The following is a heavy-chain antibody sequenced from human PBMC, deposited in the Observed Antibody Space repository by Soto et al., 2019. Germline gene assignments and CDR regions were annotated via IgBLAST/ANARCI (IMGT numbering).Heavy chain of an antibody. Sequence: QVQLVQSGAEVKKPGSSVKVSCKASGGTFSSYAISWVRQAPGQGLEWMGGIIPIFGTANYAQKFQGRVTITADESTSTAYMELSSLRSEDTAVYYCAGSCGGGDCYVDSNWYFDLWGRGTLVTVSS. CDR1: GGTFSSYA. V-gene: IGHV1-69*12. D-gene: IGHD2-21*02. CDR2: IIPIFGTA. CDR3: AGSCGGGDCYVDSNWYFDL. J-gene: IGHJ2*01.